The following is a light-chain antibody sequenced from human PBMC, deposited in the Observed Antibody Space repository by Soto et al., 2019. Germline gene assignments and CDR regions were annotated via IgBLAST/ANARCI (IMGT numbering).Light chain of an antibody. CDR2: GAS. CDR3: QQYVSSPPKYT. Sequence: EIVLTQSTGTLSLSPGERATLSCRASQSVSSSYLAWYQQKPGQAPRLLIYGASSSATGIPDRFSGSGSGTDFPLTINILEPEDFAVYYCQQYVSSPPKYTFGQGTKLEIK. J-gene: IGKJ2*01. V-gene: IGKV3-20*01. CDR1: QSVSSSY.